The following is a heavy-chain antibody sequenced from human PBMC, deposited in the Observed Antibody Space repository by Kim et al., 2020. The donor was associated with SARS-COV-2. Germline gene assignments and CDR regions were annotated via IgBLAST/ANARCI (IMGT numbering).Heavy chain of an antibody. V-gene: IGHV4-39*01. D-gene: IGHD2-21*01. J-gene: IGHJ4*01. Sequence: SETLSLICTVSGGSNTNHYYYWGWIRQPPGKGLEWIGSINYSGHTYYNPSLKSRVTISVDTSKNQFSLNLNSVTAADTAVFYCARQIATRGEWAFDSWV. CDR1: GGSNTNHYYY. CDR3: ARQIATRGEWAFDS. CDR2: INYSGHT.